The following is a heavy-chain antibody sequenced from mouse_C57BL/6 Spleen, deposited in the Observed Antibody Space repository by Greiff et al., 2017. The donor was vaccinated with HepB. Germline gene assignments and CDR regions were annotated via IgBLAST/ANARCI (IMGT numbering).Heavy chain of an antibody. CDR1: GYSFTSYY. Sequence: QVQLQQSGPELVKPGASVKISCKASGYSFTSYYIHWVKQRPGQGLEWIGWIYPGSGNTKYNEKFKGKATLSADTSTSTVYMQRSSLTSEDSAVYYCARSAGSIPDYWGQGTTLTVSS. D-gene: IGHD2-10*02. CDR2: IYPGSGNT. CDR3: ARSAGSIPDY. J-gene: IGHJ2*01. V-gene: IGHV1-66*01.